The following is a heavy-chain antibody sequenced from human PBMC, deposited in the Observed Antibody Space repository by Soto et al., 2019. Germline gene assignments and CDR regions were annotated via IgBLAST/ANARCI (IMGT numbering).Heavy chain of an antibody. Sequence: GGSLRLSCAASGFTFSSYAMSWVRQAPGKGLEWVSAISGSGGSTFYADSVKGRFTISRDNSKNTLYLQMNRLRAEDTAVYYCAKVWSVYYDILTGYLFDYWGQGTLVTVSS. V-gene: IGHV3-23*01. CDR1: GFTFSSYA. CDR2: ISGSGGST. J-gene: IGHJ4*02. D-gene: IGHD3-9*01. CDR3: AKVWSVYYDILTGYLFDY.